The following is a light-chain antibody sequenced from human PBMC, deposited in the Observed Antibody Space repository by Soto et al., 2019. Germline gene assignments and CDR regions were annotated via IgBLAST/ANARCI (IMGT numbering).Light chain of an antibody. CDR3: QSYDSSLSVV. V-gene: IGLV1-40*01. Sequence: QSVLTQPPSVSGAPGQRVTISCTGSSSNIGAGYDVHWYQQLPGTAPKLLIYGNSNRPSGVPDRFSGSKSGTSASLAITGLQAEDADDYYCQSYDSSLSVVFGGGTKVTVL. CDR1: SSNIGAGYD. CDR2: GNS. J-gene: IGLJ2*01.